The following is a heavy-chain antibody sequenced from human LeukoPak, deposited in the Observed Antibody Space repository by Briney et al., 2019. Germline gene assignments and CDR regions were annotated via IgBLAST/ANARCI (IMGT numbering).Heavy chain of an antibody. CDR3: VRGALPGDNWYFDL. J-gene: IGHJ2*01. Sequence: PGGSLRLSCETSGFPFSAYDMHWVRQAPGKGLEWVSAFGSAGDTYYPGAVRGRFTISRDYAKNSLYLQMNGLRTGDTAVYFCVRGALPGDNWYFDLWGGGTLVTVAS. V-gene: IGHV3-13*01. CDR2: FGSAGDT. CDR1: GFPFSAYD.